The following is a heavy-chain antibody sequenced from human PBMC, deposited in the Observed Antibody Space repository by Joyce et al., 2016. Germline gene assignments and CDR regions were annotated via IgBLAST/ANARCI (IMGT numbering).Heavy chain of an antibody. CDR1: GDSVSNNGVT. CDR3: ARDSASFSPLSKYDY. D-gene: IGHD2-2*01. CDR2: TYYRSKYYN. J-gene: IGHJ4*02. Sequence: QVPLHKSGPGLVRPSQPLSLNCAISGDSVSNNGVTWNWIRQSPSIGLEWLGRTYYRSKYYNDYAVSGRSRITINPDTSKNQFSLQLNSMTPEDTAVYYCARDSASFSPLSKYDYWGQGTLVTVSA. V-gene: IGHV6-1*01.